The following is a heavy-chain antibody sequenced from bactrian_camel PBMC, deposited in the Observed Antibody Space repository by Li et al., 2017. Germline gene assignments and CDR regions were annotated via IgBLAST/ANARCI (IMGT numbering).Heavy chain of an antibody. V-gene: IGHV3S55*01. J-gene: IGHJ4*01. D-gene: IGHD3*01. CDR1: GFTSNSCD. CDR2: IRGDSST. CDR3: AADQRYLLCLDLSLKYNY. Sequence: HVQLVESGGGSVQAGGSLKLSCTAPGFTSNSCDMGWYRQAPGNECELVSTIRGDSSTDYAESVKGRFTISKGNAENTLWLQMNNLKPEDTAMYYCAADQRYLLCLDLSLKYNYWGQGTQVTVS.